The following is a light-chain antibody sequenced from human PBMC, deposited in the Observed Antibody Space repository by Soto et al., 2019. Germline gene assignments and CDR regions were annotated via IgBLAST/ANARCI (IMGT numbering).Light chain of an antibody. J-gene: IGKJ1*01. CDR2: KAS. CDR1: QTISSW. Sequence: DIQMAQSPSTVPGSVEDRVTITCRASQTISSWLAWYQKKPGKAPKALTYKASTVKSGVPSRFSGSGSGTEFTLTISSLLPDDCSIYFCRQYISYSLTVGQGTKV. V-gene: IGKV1-5*03. CDR3: RQYISYSLT.